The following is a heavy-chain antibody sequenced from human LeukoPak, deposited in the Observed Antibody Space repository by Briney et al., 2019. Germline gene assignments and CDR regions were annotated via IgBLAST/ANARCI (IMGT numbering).Heavy chain of an antibody. CDR3: AKDVGSYDSSGYSPYYYYGMDV. V-gene: IGHV3-30*18. CDR1: GSYW. CDR2: ISYDGSNK. J-gene: IGHJ6*02. D-gene: IGHD3-22*01. Sequence: GGSLRLSCAASGSYWMHWVRQAPGKGLEWVAVISYDGSNKYYADSVKGRFTISRDNSKNTLYLQMNSLRAEDTAVYYCAKDVGSYDSSGYSPYYYYGMDVWGQGTTVTVSS.